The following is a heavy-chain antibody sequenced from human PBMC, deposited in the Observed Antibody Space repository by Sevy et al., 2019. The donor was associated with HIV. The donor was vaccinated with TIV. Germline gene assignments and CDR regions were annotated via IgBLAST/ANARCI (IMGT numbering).Heavy chain of an antibody. CDR3: ARDLPHLLPWELSRGSDY. Sequence: GGSLRLSCAASGFSFSNYAMHWVRQSPGKGLEWVAMISYGGINKDYADSVKGRFTLSRDNSKNTLFRQMNSLRAEDTALYYCARDLPHLLPWELSRGSDYWGQGTLVTVSS. V-gene: IGHV3-30*04. CDR2: ISYGGINK. CDR1: GFSFSNYA. D-gene: IGHD1-26*01. J-gene: IGHJ4*02.